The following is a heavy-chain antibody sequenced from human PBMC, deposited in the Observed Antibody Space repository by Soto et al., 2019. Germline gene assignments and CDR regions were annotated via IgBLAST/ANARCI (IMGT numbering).Heavy chain of an antibody. Sequence: SVKVSCKASGGTFSSYAISWVRQAPGQGLEWMGGIIPIFGTANYAQKFQGRVTITADESTSTAYMELSSLRSEDTAVYYCARYCSGASSYSDNWFDPCGQGTLVTVSS. V-gene: IGHV1-69*13. D-gene: IGHD2-15*01. CDR3: ARYCSGASSYSDNWFDP. J-gene: IGHJ5*02. CDR2: IIPIFGTA. CDR1: GGTFSSYA.